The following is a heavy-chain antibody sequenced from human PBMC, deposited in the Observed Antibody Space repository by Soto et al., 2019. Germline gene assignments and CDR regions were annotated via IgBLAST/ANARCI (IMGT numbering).Heavy chain of an antibody. CDR2: ISYDGSNK. CDR1: GFTFSSYG. J-gene: IGHJ4*02. CDR3: AKDTYYYDRSAYYTYDH. D-gene: IGHD3-22*01. V-gene: IGHV3-30*18. Sequence: PGGSLRLSCAASGFTFSSYGVHWVRQAPGKGLEWVAVISYDGSNKHYADSVKGRFTISRDNSKNTLDLQMNSLRAEDTAVYYCAKDTYYYDRSAYYTYDHWGQGT.